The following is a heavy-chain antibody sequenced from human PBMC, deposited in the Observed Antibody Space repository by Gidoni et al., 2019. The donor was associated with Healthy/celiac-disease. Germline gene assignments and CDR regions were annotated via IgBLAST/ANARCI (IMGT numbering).Heavy chain of an antibody. CDR1: GFTFDDYA. CDR3: AKDIKMATIRGATFDY. D-gene: IGHD5-12*01. CDR2: ISWNSGSI. V-gene: IGHV3-9*01. Sequence: EVQLVESGGGLVQPGRSLRLSCAASGFTFDDYAMHWVRQAPGKGLEWVSGISWNSGSIGYADSVKGRFTISRDNAKNSLYLQMNSLRAEDTALYYCAKDIKMATIRGATFDYWGQGTLVTVSS. J-gene: IGHJ4*02.